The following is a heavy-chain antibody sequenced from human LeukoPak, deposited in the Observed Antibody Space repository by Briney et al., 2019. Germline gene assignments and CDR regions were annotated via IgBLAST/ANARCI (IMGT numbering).Heavy chain of an antibody. J-gene: IGHJ4*02. Sequence: GGSLRLSCAASGFTFSSYAMSWVRQAPGKGLEWVSAIGGSGGSTYYADSVKGRFTISRDNSKKTLYLQMNSLRAEDTAVYYCAKDRGYSYGVPYDYWGQGTLVTVSS. CDR2: IGGSGGST. CDR3: AKDRGYSYGVPYDY. V-gene: IGHV3-23*01. CDR1: GFTFSSYA. D-gene: IGHD5-18*01.